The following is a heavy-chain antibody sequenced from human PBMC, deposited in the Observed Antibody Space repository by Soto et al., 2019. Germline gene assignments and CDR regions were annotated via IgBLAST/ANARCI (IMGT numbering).Heavy chain of an antibody. CDR2: IYYSGST. V-gene: IGHV4-59*02. Sequence: GSLRLSCAASGFTVSSNYMSWVRQPPGKGLEWIGYIYYSGSTNYNPSLKSRVTISVDTSKNQFSLKLSSVTAADTAVYYCAREGRTGGPYYYYYGMDVWGQGTTVPVSS. CDR3: AREGRTGGPYYYYYGMDV. J-gene: IGHJ6*02. CDR1: GFTVSSNY.